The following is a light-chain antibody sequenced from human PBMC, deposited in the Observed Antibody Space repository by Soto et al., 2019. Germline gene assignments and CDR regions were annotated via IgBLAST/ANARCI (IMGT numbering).Light chain of an antibody. CDR2: GVS. V-gene: IGLV2-14*01. J-gene: IGLJ1*01. Sequence: QSALTLPASVSGSPGQSIAISCTGSGSDVGGYNYVSWYQQHPGKAPKLIIYGVSHRPSGVSTRFSASRSAYTASLTISGLQAEDEADYYCSSFTTNSFYVFGPGTQVTVL. CDR1: GSDVGGYNY. CDR3: SSFTTNSFYV.